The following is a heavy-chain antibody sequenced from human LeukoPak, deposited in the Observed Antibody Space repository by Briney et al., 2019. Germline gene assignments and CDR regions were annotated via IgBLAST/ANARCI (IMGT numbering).Heavy chain of an antibody. J-gene: IGHJ6*02. D-gene: IGHD6-19*01. CDR2: ISNDGSNK. V-gene: IGHV3-30*18. CDR3: ANQQWVVPFRDYFYGMDV. Sequence: GGSLRLSCAASGFTFSNFGMHWVRQAPGKGLEWVAVISNDGSNKYYIDSVRGRFTISRDNSKNTLYLQMNSLRTEDTAVYYCANQQWVVPFRDYFYGMDVWGQGTTVTVS. CDR1: GFTFSNFG.